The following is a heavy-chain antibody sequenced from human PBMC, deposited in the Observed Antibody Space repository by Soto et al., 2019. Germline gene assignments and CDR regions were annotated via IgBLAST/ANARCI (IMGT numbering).Heavy chain of an antibody. CDR3: ASSPYFYDTSGRLYYFDY. J-gene: IGHJ4*02. D-gene: IGHD3-22*01. CDR2: ITSSGTTI. CDR1: GFTFSSYE. Sequence: PGESLKISCAASGFTFSSYEMNWVRQAPGKGLEWVSYITSSGTTIYYADSVKGRFTISRDNAKNSLYLQMNSLRAEDTAVYYCASSPYFYDTSGRLYYFDYWGQGTLVTVSS. V-gene: IGHV3-48*03.